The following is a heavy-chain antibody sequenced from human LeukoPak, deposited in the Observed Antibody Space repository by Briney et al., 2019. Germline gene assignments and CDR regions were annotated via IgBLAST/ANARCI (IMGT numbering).Heavy chain of an antibody. CDR1: GFTFSSYA. Sequence: GGSLRLACAASGFTFSSYAMHWVRQAPGKGLEYVSAISSNGGSTYYANSVKGRFTISRDSSKNTLYLQMGSLRAEDMAVYYCAREWSPLLKGVRGDPFDYWGQGTLVTVSS. D-gene: IGHD3-10*01. V-gene: IGHV3-64*01. J-gene: IGHJ4*02. CDR2: ISSNGGST. CDR3: AREWSPLLKGVRGDPFDY.